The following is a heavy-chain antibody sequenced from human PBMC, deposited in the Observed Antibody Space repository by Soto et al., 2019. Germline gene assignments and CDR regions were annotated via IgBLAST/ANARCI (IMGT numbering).Heavy chain of an antibody. D-gene: IGHD3-22*01. CDR2: ISGSGGST. CDR3: AKDGVSTMIVVAPRFGP. V-gene: IGHV3-23*01. Sequence: QPGGSLRLSCAASGFTFSSYAMSWVRQAPGKGLEWVSAISGSGGSTYYADSVKGRFTISRDNSKNTLYLQMNSLRAEDTAVYYCAKDGVSTMIVVAPRFGPWGQGTLVTVSS. CDR1: GFTFSSYA. J-gene: IGHJ5*02.